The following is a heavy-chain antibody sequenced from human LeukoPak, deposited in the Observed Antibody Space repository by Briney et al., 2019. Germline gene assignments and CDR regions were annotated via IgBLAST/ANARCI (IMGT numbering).Heavy chain of an antibody. J-gene: IGHJ6*03. CDR2: INPNSGGT. CDR1: GYSFTDYY. Sequence: ASVKVSCKASGYSFTDYYINWVRQAPGQGLEWMGWINPNSGGTNYAQKFQGRVTMTRDTSISTAYMELSRLRSDDTAVYYCASNPIVPAALFAPNYYYMDVWGKGTTVTISS. D-gene: IGHD2-2*01. V-gene: IGHV1-2*02. CDR3: ASNPIVPAALFAPNYYYMDV.